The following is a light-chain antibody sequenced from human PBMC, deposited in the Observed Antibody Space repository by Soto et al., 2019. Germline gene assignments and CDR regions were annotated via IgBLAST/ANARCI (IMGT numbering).Light chain of an antibody. CDR2: YTS. Sequence: EIGMTQTPATLSVSPGERATLSCRASQSVSSNLAWYQQKPGQAPRLLIYYTSNRATGIPARFSGSGSGTDFTLTIDSLASEDFAAYYCQHYNSYSEAFGQGTKVDIK. J-gene: IGKJ1*01. V-gene: IGKV3D-15*01. CDR1: QSVSSN. CDR3: QHYNSYSEA.